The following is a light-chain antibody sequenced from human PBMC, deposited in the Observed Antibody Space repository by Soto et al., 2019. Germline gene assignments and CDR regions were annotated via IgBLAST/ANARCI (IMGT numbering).Light chain of an antibody. Sequence: EIVLTQSPGTLSLSPGERATLSCRASQSLSSTYLAWYQQKVGQSPRLLIYGASSRATGIPDRFSGSGSGTDWTLTIIRLEHEDFVVYYCQQSGTSPPYTFGPGTKLDIK. CDR3: QQSGTSPPYT. CDR2: GAS. CDR1: QSLSSTY. V-gene: IGKV3-20*01. J-gene: IGKJ2*01.